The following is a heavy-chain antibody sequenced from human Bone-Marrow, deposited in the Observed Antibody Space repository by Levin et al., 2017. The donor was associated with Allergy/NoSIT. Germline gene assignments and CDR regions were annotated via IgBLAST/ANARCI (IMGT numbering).Heavy chain of an antibody. CDR2: IAHGGSNK. Sequence: GGSLRLSCSASGFIFTDYGMHWVRQAPGKGLEWVALIAHGGSNKYYADSVKGRFTISRDDSKNTLYLQMNSLRVEDTAVYYCAASGFYANFDYWGQGTLVTVSS. D-gene: IGHD3-22*01. CDR1: GFIFTDYG. CDR3: AASGFYANFDY. V-gene: IGHV3-30*03. J-gene: IGHJ4*02.